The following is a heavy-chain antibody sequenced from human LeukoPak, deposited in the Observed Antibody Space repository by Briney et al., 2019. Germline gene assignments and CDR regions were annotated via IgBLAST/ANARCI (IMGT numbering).Heavy chain of an antibody. D-gene: IGHD2-21*01. CDR2: INHSGST. CDR3: ARAPHIVVVLYGNYFDY. J-gene: IGHJ4*02. V-gene: IGHV4-34*01. CDR1: GGSFSGYY. Sequence: PSETLSLTCAVYGGSFSGYYWSWIRQPPGKGLEWIGEINHSGSTNYNPSLKSRVTILVDTSKNQFSLKLSSVTAADTAVYYCARAPHIVVVLYGNYFDYWGQGTLVTVSS.